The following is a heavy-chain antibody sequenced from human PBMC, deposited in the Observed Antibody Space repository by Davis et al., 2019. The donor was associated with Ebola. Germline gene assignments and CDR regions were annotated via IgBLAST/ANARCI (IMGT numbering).Heavy chain of an antibody. CDR1: GFTFSSYG. J-gene: IGHJ4*02. CDR2: IRNDGSNN. CDR3: AKGAQTTATPLDY. Sequence: GESLKISCAASGFTFSSYGMHWVRQAPGKGLEWVAFIRNDGSNNYADSVKGRFTISRDNSKNTLYLQVDSLRAEDTAVYFCAKGAQTTATPLDYWGQGTLVSVSS. D-gene: IGHD4-17*01. V-gene: IGHV3-30*02.